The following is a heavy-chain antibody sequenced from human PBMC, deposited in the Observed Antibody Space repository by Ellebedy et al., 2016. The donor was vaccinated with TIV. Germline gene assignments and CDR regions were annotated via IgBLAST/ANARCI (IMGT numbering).Heavy chain of an antibody. CDR3: ARGGDGSDLYYYYYYMDV. J-gene: IGHJ6*03. CDR2: INHSGST. CDR1: GGSFSGYY. V-gene: IGHV4-34*01. Sequence: SETLSLTCAVYGGSFSGYYWSWIRQPPGKGLEWIGEINHSGSTNYNPSLKSRVTISVDTSKNQFSLKLSSVTAADTAVYYCARGGDGSDLYYYYYYMDVWGKGTTVTVSS. D-gene: IGHD3-10*01.